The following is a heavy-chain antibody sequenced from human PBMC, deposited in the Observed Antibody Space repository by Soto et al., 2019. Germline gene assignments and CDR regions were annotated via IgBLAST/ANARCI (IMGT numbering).Heavy chain of an antibody. CDR1: GFTFRTYT. CDR2: ILVFSPYT. Sequence: EVQLVESGGGLVKPGGSLRLSCVASGFTFRTYTMNWVRQAPGKGLEWVAGILVFSPYTFYAESVKGRFTISRDNAKNSLYLQMNSLGVEDTAVYYCARDRGYDAHDYYYNAMDVWGQGTTVTVSS. CDR3: ARDRGYDAHDYYYNAMDV. J-gene: IGHJ6*02. V-gene: IGHV3-21*01. D-gene: IGHD2-15*01.